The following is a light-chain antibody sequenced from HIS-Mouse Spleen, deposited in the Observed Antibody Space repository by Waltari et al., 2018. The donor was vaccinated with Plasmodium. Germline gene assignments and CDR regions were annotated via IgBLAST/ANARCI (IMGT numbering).Light chain of an antibody. Sequence: AIQLTQSPSSLSASVVDRVTITCRASQSISSALAWYQQKTGKAPKLLIYDASRLESGVPSRFSGSGSGTDFTLTISSLQPEDFATYYCQQFNSYPLTFGGGTKVEIK. CDR1: QSISSA. CDR2: DAS. CDR3: QQFNSYPLT. V-gene: IGKV1-13*02. J-gene: IGKJ4*01.